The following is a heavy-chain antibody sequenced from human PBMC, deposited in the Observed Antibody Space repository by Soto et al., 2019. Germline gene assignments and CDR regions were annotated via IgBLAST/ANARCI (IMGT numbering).Heavy chain of an antibody. Sequence: SVKVSCKASGGTFSSYAISWVRQAPGQGLEWMGGIIPIFGTANYAQKFQGRVTITADESTSTAYMELSSLRSEDTAVYYCAREPHRGAAAGANYYYGMDVRGQGTTVTVPS. J-gene: IGHJ6*02. V-gene: IGHV1-69*13. CDR3: AREPHRGAAAGANYYYGMDV. D-gene: IGHD6-13*01. CDR2: IIPIFGTA. CDR1: GGTFSSYA.